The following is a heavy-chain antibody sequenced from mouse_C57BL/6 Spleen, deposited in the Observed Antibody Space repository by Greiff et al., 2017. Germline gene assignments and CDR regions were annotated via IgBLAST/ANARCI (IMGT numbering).Heavy chain of an antibody. Sequence: QVTLKESGPELVKPGASVKISCKASGYAFSSSWMNWVKQRPGKGLEWIGRIYPGDGDTNYNGKFKGKATLTADKSSSTAYMQHSSLTSEDYAVYFCARTVVAPYYAMDYWGQGTSVTVSS. CDR1: GYAFSSSW. J-gene: IGHJ4*01. D-gene: IGHD1-1*01. V-gene: IGHV1-82*01. CDR2: IYPGDGDT. CDR3: ARTVVAPYYAMDY.